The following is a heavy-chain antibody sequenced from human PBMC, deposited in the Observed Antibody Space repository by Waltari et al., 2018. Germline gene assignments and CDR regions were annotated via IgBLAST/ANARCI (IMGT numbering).Heavy chain of an antibody. J-gene: IGHJ5*02. CDR3: ARQYSSGWFLLGWFDP. Sequence: QVQLQESGPGLVKPSETLSLTCAVSGYSISSGYYWGWIRQPPGQGLEWIGSIYHSGSTYYNPSLKSRVTISVDTSKNQFSLKLSSVTAADTAVYYCARQYSSGWFLLGWFDPWGQGTLVTVSS. D-gene: IGHD6-19*01. V-gene: IGHV4-38-2*01. CDR1: GYSISSGYY. CDR2: IYHSGST.